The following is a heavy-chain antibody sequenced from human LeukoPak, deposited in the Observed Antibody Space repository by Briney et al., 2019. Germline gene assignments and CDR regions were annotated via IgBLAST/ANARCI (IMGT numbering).Heavy chain of an antibody. Sequence: PGGSLRLSCAASGFTFSSYAMSWVRQAPGKGLEWVSAISGSGGSTYYADSVKGRFTISRDNSKNTLYLQMNSLRADDTAVYYCAKDWTVRIQLWTPFDYWGQGTLVTVSS. V-gene: IGHV3-23*01. CDR2: ISGSGGST. D-gene: IGHD5-18*01. CDR3: AKDWTVRIQLWTPFDY. J-gene: IGHJ4*02. CDR1: GFTFSSYA.